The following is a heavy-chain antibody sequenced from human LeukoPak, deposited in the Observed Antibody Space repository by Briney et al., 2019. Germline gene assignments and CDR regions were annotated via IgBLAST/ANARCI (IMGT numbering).Heavy chain of an antibody. CDR3: ARAIAAAPDY. D-gene: IGHD6-13*01. J-gene: IGHJ4*02. Sequence: SQTLSLTCTVSGGSISSGSYYWSWIRQPAGKGLEWIGRIYTSGSTNYNSSLKSRVTISVDTSKNQFSLKLSSVTAADTAVYYCARAIAAAPDYWGQGTLVTVSS. V-gene: IGHV4-61*02. CDR2: IYTSGST. CDR1: GGSISSGSYY.